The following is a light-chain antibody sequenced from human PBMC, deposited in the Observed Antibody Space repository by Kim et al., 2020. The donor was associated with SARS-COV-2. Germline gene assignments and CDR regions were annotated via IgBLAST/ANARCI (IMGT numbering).Light chain of an antibody. CDR3: QQTFNTPWT. V-gene: IGKV1-39*01. J-gene: IGKJ1*01. CDR1: QGISTY. CDR2: AAT. Sequence: SASVEERVTITCRASQGISTYVNWYRQRRGRAPELVVYAATSLQGGVPPRFSGSYSGTDFSLTISGLQPEDSATYFCQQTFNTPWTFGQGTKLEI.